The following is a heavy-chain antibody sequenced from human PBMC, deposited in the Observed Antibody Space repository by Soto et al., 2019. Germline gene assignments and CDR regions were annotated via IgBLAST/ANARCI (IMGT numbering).Heavy chain of an antibody. Sequence: GASVKVSCKVSGYTLTELSIHWVRQAPGKGLEWMGGFDPEDGETIYAQKFQGRVTMTEDTSTDTAYMELSSLRFEDTAVYYCATFMVRGVITNWFDYWGQGTLVTVSS. V-gene: IGHV1-24*01. D-gene: IGHD3-10*01. CDR2: FDPEDGET. J-gene: IGHJ4*02. CDR1: GYTLTELS. CDR3: ATFMVRGVITNWFDY.